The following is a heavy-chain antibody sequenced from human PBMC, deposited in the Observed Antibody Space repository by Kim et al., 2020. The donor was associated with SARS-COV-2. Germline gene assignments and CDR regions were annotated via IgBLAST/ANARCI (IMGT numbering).Heavy chain of an antibody. D-gene: IGHD2-2*01. Sequence: GGSLRLSCAASGFTFVGYGMHWVRQAPGKGLEWVAFIRHDGIEKHYVDSVQGRFTISRDNSQNTVFLEMNTLKGEDTAVYYCAREGSTRMNYFDFWGQGALVTVSS. V-gene: IGHV3-30*02. J-gene: IGHJ4*02. CDR3: AREGSTRMNYFDF. CDR1: GFTFVGYG. CDR2: IRHDGIEK.